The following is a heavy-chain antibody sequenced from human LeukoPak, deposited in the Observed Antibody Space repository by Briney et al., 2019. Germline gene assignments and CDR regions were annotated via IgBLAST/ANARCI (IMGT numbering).Heavy chain of an antibody. Sequence: GGSLRLSCAASGFTFNIYTMNWVRQVPGKGLEWVSVISGASSYKFYADSVEGRFTISRDNANNSLYLQMNDLRVEDTAVYFCVREGQQAYYFDSWGQGTLVTVSS. V-gene: IGHV3-21*06. CDR3: VREGQQAYYFDS. CDR1: GFTFNIYT. D-gene: IGHD6-13*01. J-gene: IGHJ4*02. CDR2: ISGASSYK.